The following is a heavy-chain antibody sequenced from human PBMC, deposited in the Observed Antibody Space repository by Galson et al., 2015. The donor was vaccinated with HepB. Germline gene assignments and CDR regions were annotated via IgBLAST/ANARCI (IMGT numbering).Heavy chain of an antibody. CDR2: IKQDGSEK. CDR1: GFTFSSYW. D-gene: IGHD3-22*01. V-gene: IGHV3-7*03. Sequence: SLRLSCAASGFTFSSYWMSWVRQAPGKGLEWVANIKQDGSEKYYVDSVKGRFTISRDNAKNSLYLQMSSLRAEDTAVYYCARDGAGSGWNWYFDLWGRGTLVTVSS. J-gene: IGHJ2*01. CDR3: ARDGAGSGWNWYFDL.